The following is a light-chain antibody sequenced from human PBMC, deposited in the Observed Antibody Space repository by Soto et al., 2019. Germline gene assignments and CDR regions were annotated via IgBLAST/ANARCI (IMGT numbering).Light chain of an antibody. V-gene: IGKV3-11*01. CDR3: QQRVTWPGT. J-gene: IGKJ4*01. CDR1: QNINNW. Sequence: EIELTQSPATLSLSPGERATLSCRASQNINNWLAWYQQKPGQTPRLLIYDASNRATDIPARFSGSGSGTDFTLTISGLAPEDFAVYYCQQRVTWPGTFGGGTKVEIK. CDR2: DAS.